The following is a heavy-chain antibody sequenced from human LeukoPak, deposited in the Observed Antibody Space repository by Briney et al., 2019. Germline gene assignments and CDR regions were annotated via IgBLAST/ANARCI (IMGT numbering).Heavy chain of an antibody. Sequence: GGFLRLSCAASGLSFNNARMSWVRQAPGKGLEWGGRIKSKFYGGTSDYAAPVKGRFTISRDDSKNTLYLQINSLKTEDTAVYYCTTDSLGWAENYYYYYMDVWGKGTTVTVSS. CDR1: GLSFNNAR. J-gene: IGHJ6*03. CDR3: TTDSLGWAENYYYYYMDV. D-gene: IGHD6-19*01. CDR2: IKSKFYGGTS. V-gene: IGHV3-15*01.